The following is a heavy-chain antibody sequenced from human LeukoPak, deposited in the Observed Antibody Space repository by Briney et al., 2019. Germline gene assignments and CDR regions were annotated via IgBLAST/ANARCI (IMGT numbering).Heavy chain of an antibody. CDR1: GDSISSSTFS. CDR3: ARLPLSTSYYYYGLDV. V-gene: IGHV4-39*02. D-gene: IGHD2-2*01. CDR2: MDYSGDT. J-gene: IGHJ6*02. Sequence: SETLSLTCTVPGDSISSSTFSWGWIRQPPGKGLEWIGSMDYSGDTYDNESLKGRVTISVDTSKNHFSLKLSAVTAADTAVYYCARLPLSTSYYYYGLDVWGLGTAVTVS.